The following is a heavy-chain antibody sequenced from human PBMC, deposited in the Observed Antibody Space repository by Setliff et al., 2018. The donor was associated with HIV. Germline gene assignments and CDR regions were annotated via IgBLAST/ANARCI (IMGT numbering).Heavy chain of an antibody. CDR1: GGSISSSNW. D-gene: IGHD3-22*01. CDR2: IYHSGST. V-gene: IGHV4-4*02. J-gene: IGHJ6*02. CDR3: ARVGYYDSSGYYYEGLGDYYYGMDV. Sequence: PSETLSLTCAVSGGSISSSNWWSWVRQPPGKGLEWIGEIYHSGSTNYNPSLKSRVTISVDKSKNQFSLKLSSVTAADTAVYYCARVGYYDSSGYYYEGLGDYYYGMDVWGQGTTGTVSS.